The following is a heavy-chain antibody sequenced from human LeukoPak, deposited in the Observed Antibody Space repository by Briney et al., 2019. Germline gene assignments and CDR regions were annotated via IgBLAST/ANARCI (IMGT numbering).Heavy chain of an antibody. J-gene: IGHJ6*03. Sequence: GASVKVSCKASGYTFTSYDINWVRQATGQGLEWMGWMNPNSGNAGYAQKFQGRVTMTRNTSISTAYMELSSLRSEDTAVYYCARGPELRYYYYMDVWGKGTTVTISS. CDR2: MNPNSGNA. CDR3: ARGPELRYYYYMDV. V-gene: IGHV1-8*01. D-gene: IGHD1-26*01. CDR1: GYTFTSYD.